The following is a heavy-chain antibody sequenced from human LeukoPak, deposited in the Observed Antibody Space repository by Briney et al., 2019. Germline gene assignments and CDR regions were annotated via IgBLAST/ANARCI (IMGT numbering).Heavy chain of an antibody. CDR2: ISGSGGST. CDR3: AKSTAEYQLLYEDY. Sequence: GGSLRLSCAASGFTFSSYAMSWVRQAPGKGLEWVSAISGSGGSTYYADSVKGRFAISRDNSKNTLYLQMNSLRAEDTAVYYCAKSTAEYQLLYEDYWGQGTLVTVSS. D-gene: IGHD2-2*02. V-gene: IGHV3-23*01. J-gene: IGHJ4*02. CDR1: GFTFSSYA.